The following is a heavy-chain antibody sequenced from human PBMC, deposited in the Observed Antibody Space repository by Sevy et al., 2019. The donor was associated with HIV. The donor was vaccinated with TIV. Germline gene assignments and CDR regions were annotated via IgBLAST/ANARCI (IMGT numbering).Heavy chain of an antibody. D-gene: IGHD2-2*01. CDR2: IYYSGST. J-gene: IGHJ4*02. CDR3: ARDMLGYCSSTSCYAEGYFDY. Sequence: SETLSLTCTVSGGSISSYYWSWIRQPPGKGLEWIGYIYYSGSTNYNPSLKSRVTISVDTSKNQFSLRLSSVTAADTAVYYCARDMLGYCSSTSCYAEGYFDYWGQGTLVTVSS. V-gene: IGHV4-59*01. CDR1: GGSISSYY.